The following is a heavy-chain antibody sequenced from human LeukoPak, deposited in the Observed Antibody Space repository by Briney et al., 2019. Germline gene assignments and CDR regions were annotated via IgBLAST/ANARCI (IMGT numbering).Heavy chain of an antibody. CDR3: AKVPRHSGWYPLSDY. CDR2: ISYDGSNK. D-gene: IGHD6-13*01. Sequence: RGSLRLSCAASGFTFSSYAMHWVRQAPGKGLEWVAVISYDGSNKYYADSVRGRFTISRDNSKNTLYLQLNSLKTEDTAVYYCAKVPRHSGWYPLSDYWGQGTLVTVSS. V-gene: IGHV3-30*18. CDR1: GFTFSSYA. J-gene: IGHJ4*02.